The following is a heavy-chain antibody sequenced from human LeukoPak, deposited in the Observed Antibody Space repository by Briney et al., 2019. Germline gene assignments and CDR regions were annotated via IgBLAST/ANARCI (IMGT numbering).Heavy chain of an antibody. CDR3: AKAQGYYDC. CDR1: GFTFSKYG. J-gene: IGHJ4*02. D-gene: IGHD3-22*01. CDR2: IGFGGTT. Sequence: GGSLRLSCAASGFTFSKYGMNWVRQAPGKGLEWVSGIGFGGTTYYADSVKGRCTISRDTSKNTLNLQMNSLRAEDTAVYFCAKAQGYYDCWGQGTLVTVSS. V-gene: IGHV3-23*01.